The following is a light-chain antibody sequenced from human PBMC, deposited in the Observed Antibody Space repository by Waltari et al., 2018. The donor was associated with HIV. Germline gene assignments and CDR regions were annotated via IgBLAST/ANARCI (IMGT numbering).Light chain of an antibody. CDR1: SSNIGAGYD. Sequence: QSVLTQPPSVSGAPGQRVTIPCTGSSSNIGAGYDVHWYQQLPGTAPRVLIYGTSNRPSGVPDRFSGSKSGTSASLAITGLQAEDEADYYCQSYDTSLSGSGVFGGGTKLTVL. CDR2: GTS. J-gene: IGLJ2*01. V-gene: IGLV1-40*01. CDR3: QSYDTSLSGSGV.